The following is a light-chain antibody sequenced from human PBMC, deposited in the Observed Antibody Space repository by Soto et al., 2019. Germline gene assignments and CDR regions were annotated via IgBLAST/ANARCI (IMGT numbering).Light chain of an antibody. J-gene: IGLJ2*01. CDR1: SSDVGGYNY. V-gene: IGLV2-8*01. CDR2: EVS. Sequence: QSALTQPPSASGSPGQSVTISCTGTSSDVGGYNYVSWYQQHPGKAPKLMIYEVSKRPSGVPDRFSGSKSVNTASLTVSGLQAVDVADYYCSSYAGSNNLVFGGGTKLTVL. CDR3: SSYAGSNNLV.